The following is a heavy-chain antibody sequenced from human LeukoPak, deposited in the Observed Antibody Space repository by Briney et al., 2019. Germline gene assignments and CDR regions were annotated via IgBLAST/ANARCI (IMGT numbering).Heavy chain of an antibody. D-gene: IGHD6-6*01. J-gene: IGHJ4*02. CDR3: SSWGSTPGVSSDDY. CDR1: EFTINDAW. CDR2: IKSKTDGGTT. Sequence: GGPLRLSCAASEFTINDAWMSWVRQAPGKGLEWVGRIKSKTDGGTTEYAAPVKGRFTISRDDSKNTLYLQMNSLKTEDTAMYYCSSWGSTPGVSSDDYWGQGTLVTVSS. V-gene: IGHV3-15*01.